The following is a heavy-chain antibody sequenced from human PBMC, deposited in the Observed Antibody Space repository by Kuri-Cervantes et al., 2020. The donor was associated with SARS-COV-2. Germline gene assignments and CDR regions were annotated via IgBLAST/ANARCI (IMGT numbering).Heavy chain of an antibody. V-gene: IGHV4-38-2*01. CDR2: IYHSGST. J-gene: IGHJ4*02. D-gene: IGHD6-6*01. CDR3: ARAGWSSSF. CDR1: GYSISSGYY. Sequence: SQTLSLTCAVSGYSISSGYYWGWIRQPPGKGLEWIGSIYHSGSTYYNRSLKSRVTISVDTSKNQFSLKLSSVTAADTAVYYCARAGWSSSFWGQGTLVTVSS.